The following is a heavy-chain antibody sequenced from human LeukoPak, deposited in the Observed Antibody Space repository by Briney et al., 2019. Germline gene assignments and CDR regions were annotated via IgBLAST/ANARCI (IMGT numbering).Heavy chain of an antibody. V-gene: IGHV1-69*01. CDR3: ASTTGTVTTGPAYYMDV. J-gene: IGHJ6*03. Sequence: EASVKVSCKASGGTFSSYAISWLRQAPGQGLEWMGGVIPIFGTANYAQKFQGRVTITADESTSTAYMELSSLRSEDTAVYYCASTTGTVTTGPAYYMDVWGKGTTVTVSS. CDR2: VIPIFGTA. CDR1: GGTFSSYA. D-gene: IGHD4-11*01.